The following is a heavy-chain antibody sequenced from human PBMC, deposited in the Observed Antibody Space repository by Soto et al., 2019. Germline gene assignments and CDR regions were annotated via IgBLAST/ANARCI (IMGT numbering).Heavy chain of an antibody. CDR3: ARTDSYYSDSSCYYPEIAFDI. CDR2: MFSNDEK. Sequence: QVTLKESGPVMVTPTETVTLTFTFSGFSLSNARMGVSWIRQPPGNALEWLAHMFSNDEKSYSRARKSRLTISKGTSTSQVVLTMTNMDPVDTATYYCARTDSYYSDSSCYYPEIAFDIWGQGTMVTVSS. J-gene: IGHJ3*02. CDR1: GFSLSNARMG. D-gene: IGHD3-22*01. V-gene: IGHV2-26*01.